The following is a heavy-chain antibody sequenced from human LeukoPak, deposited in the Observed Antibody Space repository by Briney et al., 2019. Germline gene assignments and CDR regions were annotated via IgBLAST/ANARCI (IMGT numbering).Heavy chain of an antibody. V-gene: IGHV4-30-2*01. CDR3: ARSPHPYYYYGMDV. Sequence: PSQTLSLTCAVSGGSISSGGYSWSWIRQPPGTGLEWIGHIYHSGSTYYNPSLKSRVTISVDRSKNQFSLKLSSVTAADTAVYYCARSPHPYYYYGMDVWGKGTTVTVSS. CDR1: GGSISSGGYS. J-gene: IGHJ6*04. CDR2: IYHSGST.